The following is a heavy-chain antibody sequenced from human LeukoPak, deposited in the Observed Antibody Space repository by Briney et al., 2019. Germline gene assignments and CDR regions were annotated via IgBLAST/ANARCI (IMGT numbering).Heavy chain of an antibody. J-gene: IGHJ2*01. V-gene: IGHV3-7*01. D-gene: IGHD3-16*01. CDR3: ARVIYWAGGYWYFDL. CDR1: GFTFSSYS. CDR2: IKQDGSEK. Sequence: GGSLRLSCAASGFTFSSYSMNWVRQAPGKGLEWVANIKQDGSEKYYVDSVKGRFTISRDNAKSSLYLQMNSLRAEDTAVYYCARVIYWAGGYWYFDLWGRGTLVTVSS.